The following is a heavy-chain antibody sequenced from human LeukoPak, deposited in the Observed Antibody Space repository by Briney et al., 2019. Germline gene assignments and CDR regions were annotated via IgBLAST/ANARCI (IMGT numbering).Heavy chain of an antibody. CDR3: TRDTGGIGSYPDY. J-gene: IGHJ4*02. V-gene: IGHV3-7*01. CDR2: IKQDGSEK. D-gene: IGHD1-26*01. Sequence: GGSLRLSCAASGFTFRNYCMTWVRQTPGKGLEWVANIKQDGSEKYFWDSVNGRFTISRDNAKNSVYLQMNSLRVEATGVYYCTRDTGGIGSYPDYWGQGTLVTVSS. CDR1: GFTFRNYC.